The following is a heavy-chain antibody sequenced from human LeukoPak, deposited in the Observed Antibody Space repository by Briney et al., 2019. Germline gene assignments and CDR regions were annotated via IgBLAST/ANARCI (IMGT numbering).Heavy chain of an antibody. D-gene: IGHD1-26*01. CDR1: GYTFTSYA. CDR3: ARDPMVGATSSDY. J-gene: IGHJ4*02. Sequence: ASVKVSCKASGYTFTSYAMHWVRQAPGQRLEWMGWISAYNGNTNYAQKLQGRVTMTTDTSTSTAYMELRSLRSDDTAVYYCARDPMVGATSSDYWGQGTLVTVSS. CDR2: ISAYNGNT. V-gene: IGHV1-18*01.